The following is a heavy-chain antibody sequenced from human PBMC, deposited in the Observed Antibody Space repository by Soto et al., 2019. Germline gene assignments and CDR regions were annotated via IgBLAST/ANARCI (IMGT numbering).Heavy chain of an antibody. D-gene: IGHD5-18*01. CDR2: ISYDGSNK. V-gene: IGHV3-30*18. J-gene: IGHJ6*02. Sequence: GGSLRLSCAASGFTFSSYGMHWVRQAPGKGLEWVAVISYDGSNKYYADSVKGRFTISRDNSKNTLYLQMNSLRAEDTAVYYCAKDLSYPREMYYYYGMDVWGQGTTVTVSS. CDR1: GFTFSSYG. CDR3: AKDLSYPREMYYYYGMDV.